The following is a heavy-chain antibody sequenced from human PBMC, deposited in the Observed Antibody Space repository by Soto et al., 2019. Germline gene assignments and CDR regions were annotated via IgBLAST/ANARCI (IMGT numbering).Heavy chain of an antibody. Sequence: SQTLSLTCAISGDGVSRNSAAWNWIRLSPSRGLEWLARTYYRSRWYNDYAVSVRSRITVNPDTSKNQFSLQLTSVTPEDTAVYYCAGTTSHQWYYMDVWGKGTTVTVSS. V-gene: IGHV6-1*01. CDR1: GDGVSRNSAA. CDR3: AGTTSHQWYYMDV. J-gene: IGHJ6*03. D-gene: IGHD1-7*01. CDR2: TYYRSRWYN.